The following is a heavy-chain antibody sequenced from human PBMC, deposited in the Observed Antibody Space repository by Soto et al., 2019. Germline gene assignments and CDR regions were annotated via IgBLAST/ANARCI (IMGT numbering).Heavy chain of an antibody. J-gene: IGHJ3*02. Sequence: EVQLVESGGGLVKPGGSLRLSCAASGFTFSSYSMNWVRQAPGKGLEWVSSISSSSSYICYADSVKGRFTISRDNAKNSLYLQMNSLRAEDTAVYYCARGYHYYDSSGYDKWDAFDIWGQGTMVTVSS. CDR3: ARGYHYYDSSGYDKWDAFDI. CDR1: GFTFSSYS. CDR2: ISSSSSYI. D-gene: IGHD3-22*01. V-gene: IGHV3-21*01.